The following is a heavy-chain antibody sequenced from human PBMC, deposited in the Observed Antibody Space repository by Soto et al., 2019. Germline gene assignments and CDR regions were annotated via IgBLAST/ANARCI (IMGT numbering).Heavy chain of an antibody. CDR1: GFTLNKFP. V-gene: IGHV3-30-3*01. J-gene: IGHJ4*02. D-gene: IGHD3-16*01. Sequence: GGSLRLSCVASGFTLNKFPTHWVRQAPGKGLEWVAIVSPDGNQKSYADSVQGRFSISRDNSKKTVYLQMNDLRREDTALYYCASQQQRLLGGVSSYWDHWGLGTLVTVSS. CDR3: ASQQQRLLGGVSSYWDH. CDR2: VSPDGNQK.